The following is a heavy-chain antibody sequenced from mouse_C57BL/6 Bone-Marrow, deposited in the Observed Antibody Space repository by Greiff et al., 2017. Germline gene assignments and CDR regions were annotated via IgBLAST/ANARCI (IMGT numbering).Heavy chain of an antibody. D-gene: IGHD3-1*01. Sequence: EVQLQQSGPELVKPGASVKISCKASGYTFTDYYMNWVKQSPGKSLEWIGDINPNNGGTSYNQKFKGKATLTVDKSSSTAYMELRSLTSEDSAVYYCARSGAYFDYWGQGTTLTVSS. J-gene: IGHJ2*01. CDR3: ARSGAYFDY. CDR1: GYTFTDYY. V-gene: IGHV1-26*01. CDR2: INPNNGGT.